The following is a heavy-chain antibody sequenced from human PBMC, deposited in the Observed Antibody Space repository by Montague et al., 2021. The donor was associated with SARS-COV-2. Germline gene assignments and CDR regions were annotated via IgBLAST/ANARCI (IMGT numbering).Heavy chain of an antibody. Sequence: SETLSLTCTVSGGSISSSSYYWGWIRQPPGKGLEWIGSIYYSGSTYYNPSLKSRVTISVDTSKNQFSLKLRSVTAADTAVYYCARGRIELSMIVVVMTGASYYMDVWGKGTTVTVPS. D-gene: IGHD3-22*01. J-gene: IGHJ6*03. CDR3: ARGRIELSMIVVVMTGASYYMDV. V-gene: IGHV4-39*01. CDR1: GGSISSSSYY. CDR2: IYYSGST.